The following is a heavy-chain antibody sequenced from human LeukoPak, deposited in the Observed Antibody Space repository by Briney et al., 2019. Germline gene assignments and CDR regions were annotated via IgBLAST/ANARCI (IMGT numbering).Heavy chain of an antibody. CDR3: ARVRSGGYFDY. Sequence: GSLRLSCAASGFTFSSYAMHWVRQAPGKGLEWIGSIYYSGSTYYNPSLKSRVTISVDTSKNQFSLKLSSVTAADTAVYYCARVRSGGYFDYWGQGTLVTVSS. CDR1: GFTFSSYA. J-gene: IGHJ4*02. CDR2: IYYSGST. D-gene: IGHD3-10*01. V-gene: IGHV4-39*07.